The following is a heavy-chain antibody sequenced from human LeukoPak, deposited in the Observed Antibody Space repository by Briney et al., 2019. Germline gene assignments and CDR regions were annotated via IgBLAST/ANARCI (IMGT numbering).Heavy chain of an antibody. CDR1: GYSISSGYY. V-gene: IGHV4-38-2*01. Sequence: PSETLSLTCAVSGYSISSGYYWGWIRQPPGQGLEWIGSIYHSGSTYYNPSLKSRVNIPVDTSKNQFSLKLSSVTAADTAVYYCARRPWLWFGETHYYMDVWGKGTTVTVSS. D-gene: IGHD3-10*01. CDR2: IYHSGST. J-gene: IGHJ6*03. CDR3: ARRPWLWFGETHYYMDV.